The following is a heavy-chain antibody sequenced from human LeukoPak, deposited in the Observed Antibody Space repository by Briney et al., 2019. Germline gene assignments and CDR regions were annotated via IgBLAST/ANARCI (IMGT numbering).Heavy chain of an antibody. J-gene: IGHJ4*02. D-gene: IGHD2-15*01. CDR1: GFTFSSCG. Sequence: GGSLRLSCSASGFTFSSCGMLWVRQAPGKGLEWVAVISYDGSNKYYADSVKGRFTISRDNSKNTLYLQMNSLRAEDTAVYYCAKRSQGSRFDYWGQGTLVTVSS. CDR2: ISYDGSNK. V-gene: IGHV3-30*18. CDR3: AKRSQGSRFDY.